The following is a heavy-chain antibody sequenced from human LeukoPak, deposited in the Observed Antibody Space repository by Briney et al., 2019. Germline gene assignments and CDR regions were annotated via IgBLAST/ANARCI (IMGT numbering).Heavy chain of an antibody. CDR3: AIGRLPAAFDP. CDR2: INHSGST. D-gene: IGHD2-2*01. CDR1: GGSFSGYY. Sequence: PSETLSLTCAVYGGSFSGYYWSWIRQPPGKGLEWIGEINHSGSTNYNPSLKSRVSISVDTSKNQFSLKLSSVTAADTAVYYCAIGRLPAAFDPWGQGTLVTVSS. V-gene: IGHV4-34*01. J-gene: IGHJ5*02.